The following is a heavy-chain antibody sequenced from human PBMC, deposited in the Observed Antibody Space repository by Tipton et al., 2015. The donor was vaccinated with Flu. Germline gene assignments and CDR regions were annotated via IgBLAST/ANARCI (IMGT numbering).Heavy chain of an antibody. V-gene: IGHV1-69*01. J-gene: IGHJ6*04. Sequence: QLVQSGAEVKKPGSSVKVSCKASGGTFSSYAISWVRQAPGQGLEWMGGIIPIFGTTKYAQKFQGRVTITADESTSTAYMELSSLTFGARAVYSCGGGGPQGTIGGLGGLAGMEAGGKGPRVPV. CDR2: IIPIFGTT. CDR3: GGGGPQGTIGGLGGLAGMEA. D-gene: IGHD3-16*01. CDR1: GGTFSSYA.